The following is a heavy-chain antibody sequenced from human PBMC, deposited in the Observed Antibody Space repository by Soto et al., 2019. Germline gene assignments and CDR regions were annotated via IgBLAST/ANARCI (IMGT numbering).Heavy chain of an antibody. V-gene: IGHV4-31*03. Sequence: SETLSLTCTVSGGSISSGGYYWSWIRQHPGKGLEWIGYIYYSGSTYYNPSLKSRVTISVDTSKNQFSLKLSSVTAADTAVYYCARDRYYGSGSYSKRYYFDYWGQGTLVTVSS. CDR2: IYYSGST. J-gene: IGHJ4*02. CDR3: ARDRYYGSGSYSKRYYFDY. CDR1: GGSISSGGYY. D-gene: IGHD3-10*01.